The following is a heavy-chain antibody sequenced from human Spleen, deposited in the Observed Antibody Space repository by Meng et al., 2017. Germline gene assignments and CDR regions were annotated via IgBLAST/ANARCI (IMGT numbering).Heavy chain of an antibody. Sequence: ASVKVSCKVSDYTLTSDGFSWVRQAPGQGLQWMGWINIYNGITNYGRNFQGRVTLTTDTSTSTGYMELRSLTSDDTAVYHCARDAYYYDRSGNYRLIDYWGLGTLVTVSS. CDR2: INIYNGIT. D-gene: IGHD3-22*01. J-gene: IGHJ4*02. CDR1: DYTLTSDG. V-gene: IGHV1-18*04. CDR3: ARDAYYYDRSGNYRLIDY.